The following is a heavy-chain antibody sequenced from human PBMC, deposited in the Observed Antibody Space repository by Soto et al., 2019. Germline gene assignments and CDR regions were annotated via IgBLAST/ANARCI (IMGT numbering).Heavy chain of an antibody. CDR3: ASRSPALDY. J-gene: IGHJ4*02. CDR2: IWYDGSKK. V-gene: IGHV3-33*01. CDR1: GFTFSSYG. D-gene: IGHD2-2*01. Sequence: QVQLVESGGDVVQPGRSLRLSCAAPGFTFSSYGMHWVRQAPGKGLEWVAVIWYDGSKKYYADFVKGRFTISRDNSKNTLYLQMNSLRAEDTAVYYCASRSPALDYWGQGTLVTVSA.